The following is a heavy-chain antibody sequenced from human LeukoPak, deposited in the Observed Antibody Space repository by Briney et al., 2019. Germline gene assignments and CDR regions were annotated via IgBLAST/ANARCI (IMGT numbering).Heavy chain of an antibody. D-gene: IGHD2-2*01. CDR2: ISANNGNT. CDR3: ARVGVVVPSAWFDP. J-gene: IGHJ5*02. CDR1: GYNFGIFG. V-gene: IGHV1-18*01. Sequence: ASVKVPCKASGYNFGIFGISWVRQAPGQGLEWMGWISANNGNTKYAQSLQGRVTMTTDTSTSTAYMELRSPRSDDTAVYYCARVGVVVPSAWFDPWGQGTLVTVSS.